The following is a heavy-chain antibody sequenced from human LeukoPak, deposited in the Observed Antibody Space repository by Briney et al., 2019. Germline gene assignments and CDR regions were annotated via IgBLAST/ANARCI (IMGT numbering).Heavy chain of an antibody. CDR1: GFTFSDYY. D-gene: IGHD6-13*01. Sequence: GGSLRLSCAASGFTFSDYYMSWIRQAPGKGLEWVSYISSSGSTIYYADSVKGRFTISRDNAKNSLYLQMNSLRAEDTAVYYCARVSWPYYYYYMDVWGKGTTVTISS. J-gene: IGHJ6*03. CDR3: ARVSWPYYYYYMDV. CDR2: ISSSGSTI. V-gene: IGHV3-11*01.